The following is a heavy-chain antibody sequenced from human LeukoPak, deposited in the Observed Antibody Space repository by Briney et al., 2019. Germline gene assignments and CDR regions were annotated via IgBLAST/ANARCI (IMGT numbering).Heavy chain of an antibody. J-gene: IGHJ4*02. CDR3: ARVKGYCTDPDY. CDR1: GGSFSGYY. CDR2: INHSGST. D-gene: IGHD2-8*02. Sequence: SETLSLTCAVYGGSFSGYYWSWIRQPPGKGLEWIGEINHSGSTNYNPSLKSRVTISVDKSKNQFSLKLSSVTAADTAVYYCARVKGYCTDPDYWGQGTLVTVSS. V-gene: IGHV4-34*01.